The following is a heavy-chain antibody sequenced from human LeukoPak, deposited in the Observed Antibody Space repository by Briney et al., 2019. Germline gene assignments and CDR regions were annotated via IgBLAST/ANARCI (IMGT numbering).Heavy chain of an antibody. Sequence: ASVKVSCKASGYTFTSYYMHWVRQAPGQGLEWMGIINPSGGSTSYAQKFQGRVTMTRDMSTSTVYMELRSLRSDDTAVYYCARGGRVDSSGYYYKYWGQGTLVTVSS. CDR1: GYTFTSYY. D-gene: IGHD3-22*01. V-gene: IGHV1-46*01. J-gene: IGHJ4*02. CDR2: INPSGGST. CDR3: ARGGRVDSSGYYYKY.